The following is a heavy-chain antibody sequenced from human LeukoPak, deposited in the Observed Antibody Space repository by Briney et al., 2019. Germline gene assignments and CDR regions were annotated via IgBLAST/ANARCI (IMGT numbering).Heavy chain of an antibody. V-gene: IGHV3-30*18. J-gene: IGHJ6*02. CDR1: GFTFSSYG. Sequence: GGSLTLSCAASGFTFSSYGMHWVRQAPGKGLEWVAVISYDGSNKNYADSVKGRFTISRDNSKNTLYLQMNSLRAEDTAVYYCAKAHEQLRYFENGMDVWGQGTTVTVSS. D-gene: IGHD3-9*01. CDR2: ISYDGSNK. CDR3: AKAHEQLRYFENGMDV.